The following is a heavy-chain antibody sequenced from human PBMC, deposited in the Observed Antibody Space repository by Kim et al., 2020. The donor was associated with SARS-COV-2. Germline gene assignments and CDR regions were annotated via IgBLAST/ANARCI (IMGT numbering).Heavy chain of an antibody. D-gene: IGHD6-19*01. J-gene: IGHJ4*02. CDR1: GFTFGDYA. Sequence: GGSLGLSCVASGFTFGDYAMFWVRQAPGKGLEWVSSINWDTSSIAYADSVKGRFAISRDNAKNSLHLQMDSLRSEDTALYYCAKGRLISVAGPLDFWGQG. V-gene: IGHV3-9*01. CDR3: AKGRLISVAGPLDF. CDR2: INWDTSSI.